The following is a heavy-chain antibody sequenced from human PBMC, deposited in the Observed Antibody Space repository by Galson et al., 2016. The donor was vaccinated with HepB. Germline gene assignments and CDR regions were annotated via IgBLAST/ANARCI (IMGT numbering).Heavy chain of an antibody. J-gene: IGHJ4*02. D-gene: IGHD1-1*01. CDR2: VKRDGSEK. CDR3: AKGTGDNSGDDA. CDR1: GFTFSAYW. V-gene: IGHV3-7*03. Sequence: SLRLSCAASGFTFSAYWMNWVRQAPGKGLEWVGNVKRDGSEKYYVASVKGRFTISRDNAKNSVYLQMNSLRAEDTAVYYCAKGTGDNSGDDAWGQGTLVTVSS.